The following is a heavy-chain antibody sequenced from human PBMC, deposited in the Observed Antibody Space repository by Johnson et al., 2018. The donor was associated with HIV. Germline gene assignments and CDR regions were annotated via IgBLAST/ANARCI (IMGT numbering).Heavy chain of an antibody. CDR2: IRYDGTNK. D-gene: IGHD6-19*01. CDR1: GFTFSSYG. J-gene: IGHJ3*02. V-gene: IGHV3-33*08. Sequence: QMQLVESGGGVVQPGRSLRLSCAASGFTFSSYGMHWVRQAPGKGLEWVAFIRYDGTNKNYTDSVKGRFTISRDNSKSTLYLQMNSLRAEDTAVYYCARGVGSGWYFEIGDDAFDIWGQGTMVTVSS. CDR3: ARGVGSGWYFEIGDDAFDI.